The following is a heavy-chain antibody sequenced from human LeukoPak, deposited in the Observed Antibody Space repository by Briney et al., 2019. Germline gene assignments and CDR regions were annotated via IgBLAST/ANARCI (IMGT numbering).Heavy chain of an antibody. CDR2: ISSSGSST. V-gene: IGHV3-11*04. J-gene: IGHJ6*03. Sequence: PGGSLRLSCAASGFTFSDSYMSWFRQAPGKGLEWVSYISSSGSSTYYADSVRGRFTISRDNSKNTLYLQMNSLRAEDTAVYYCAKSEDWDYYYMDVWGKGTTVTVSS. CDR3: AKSEDWDYYYMDV. D-gene: IGHD3-9*01. CDR1: GFTFSDSY.